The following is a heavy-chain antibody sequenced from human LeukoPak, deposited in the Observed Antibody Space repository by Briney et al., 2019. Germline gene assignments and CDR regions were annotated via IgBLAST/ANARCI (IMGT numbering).Heavy chain of an antibody. CDR1: GYTFITYY. J-gene: IGHJ4*02. D-gene: IGHD4-17*01. Sequence: ASVKVSCKACGYTFITYYMHWVRQAPGQGLEWMGVINPSGGTTSYAQKFQARVTMTRDTSTSTVYMELSSLRSEDTAVYYCARGTGLGGDYVSNWGQGTLVTVSS. V-gene: IGHV1-46*01. CDR2: INPSGGTT. CDR3: ARGTGLGGDYVSN.